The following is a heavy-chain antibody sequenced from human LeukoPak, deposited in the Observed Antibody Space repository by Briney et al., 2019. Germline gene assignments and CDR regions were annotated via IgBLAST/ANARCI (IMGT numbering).Heavy chain of an antibody. J-gene: IGHJ4*02. Sequence: PGGSLRLSCAASGFTFSSHGMHWVRQAPGKGLEWVSYITGSSSTINYADSVKGRFTISRDKAKNSLYLQMNSLRAEDTAVYYCARTGLGMYSFDSWGQGTLVTVSS. D-gene: IGHD3/OR15-3a*01. CDR3: ARTGLGMYSFDS. CDR1: GFTFSSHG. V-gene: IGHV3-48*01. CDR2: ITGSSSTI.